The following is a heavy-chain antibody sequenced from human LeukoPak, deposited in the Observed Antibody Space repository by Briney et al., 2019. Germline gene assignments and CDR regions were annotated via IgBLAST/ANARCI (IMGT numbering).Heavy chain of an antibody. CDR3: TRVGVTIFGVIKRYYYYGMDV. D-gene: IGHD3-3*01. CDR2: IRSKAYGGTT. V-gene: IGHV3-49*04. Sequence: GGSLRLSCTASGFTFGDYAMSWARQAPGKGLEWVGFIRSKAYGGTTEYAASVKGRFTISRDDSKSIAYLQMNSMKTEDTAVYYCTRVGVTIFGVIKRYYYYGMDVWGQGTTVTVSS. CDR1: GFTFGDYA. J-gene: IGHJ6*02.